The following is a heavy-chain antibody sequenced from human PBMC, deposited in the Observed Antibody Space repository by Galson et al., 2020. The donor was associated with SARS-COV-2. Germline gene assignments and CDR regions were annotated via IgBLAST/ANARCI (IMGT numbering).Heavy chain of an antibody. CDR3: ARDSNYYDSSGFGDAFDI. V-gene: IGHV1-18*01. Sequence: ASVKVSCKASGYTFTSYAISWVRQAPGQGLEWMGWISAYNGNTNYAQKLQGRVTMTTDTSTSTAYMELRSLRSDDTAVYYCARDSNYYDSSGFGDAFDIWGQGTMVTVSS. D-gene: IGHD3-22*01. CDR1: GYTFTSYA. J-gene: IGHJ3*02. CDR2: ISAYNGNT.